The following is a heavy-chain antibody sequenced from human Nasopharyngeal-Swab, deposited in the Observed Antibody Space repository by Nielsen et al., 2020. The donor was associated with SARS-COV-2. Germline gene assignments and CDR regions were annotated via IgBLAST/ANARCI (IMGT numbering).Heavy chain of an antibody. J-gene: IGHJ4*02. D-gene: IGHD1-26*01. CDR2: INHSGST. V-gene: IGHV4-34*01. CDR3: ARGLRWVAVVRWELLSGFDY. Sequence: WIRQRPGKGLEWIGEINHSGSTNYNPSLKSRVTISVDTYKNQFSLKLRSVTAADTAVYYCARGLRWVAVVRWELLSGFDYWGQGTLVTVSS.